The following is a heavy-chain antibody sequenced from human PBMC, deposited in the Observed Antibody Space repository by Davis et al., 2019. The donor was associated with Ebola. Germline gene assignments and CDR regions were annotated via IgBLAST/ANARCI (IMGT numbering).Heavy chain of an antibody. CDR1: GFTFSSYS. V-gene: IGHV3-48*01. CDR3: ARSDQ. D-gene: IGHD2-21*01. CDR2: ISSSSTTK. Sequence: GESLKISCAASGFTFSSYSMNWVRQAPGRGLEWVSYISSSSTTKYYADSVKGRFTISRDNAKNSLYLQMNSLRAEDTAVYYCARSDQWGQGTLVTVSS. J-gene: IGHJ4*02.